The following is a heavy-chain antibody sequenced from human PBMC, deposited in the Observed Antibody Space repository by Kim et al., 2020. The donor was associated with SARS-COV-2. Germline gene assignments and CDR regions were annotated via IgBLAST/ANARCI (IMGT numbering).Heavy chain of an antibody. D-gene: IGHD1-26*01. CDR2: IYYSGST. J-gene: IGHJ5*02. Sequence: SETLSLTCTVSGGSISSYYWSWIRQPPGKGLEWIGYIYYSGSTNYNPSLKSRVTISVDTSKNQFSLKLSSVTAADTAVYYCARDRSGWFDPWGQGTLVTVSS. CDR1: GGSISSYY. V-gene: IGHV4-59*01. CDR3: ARDRSGWFDP.